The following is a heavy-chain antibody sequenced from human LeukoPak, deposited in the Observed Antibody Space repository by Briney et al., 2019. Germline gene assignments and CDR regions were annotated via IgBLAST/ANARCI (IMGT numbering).Heavy chain of an antibody. CDR1: GFTFSSYG. CDR2: ISYDGSNK. V-gene: IGHV3-30*18. J-gene: IGHJ4*02. Sequence: GGPLRLSCAASGFTFSSYGMHWVRQAPGKGLEWVAVISYDGSNKYYADSVKGRFTISRDNSKNTLYLQMNSLRAEDTAVYYCAKNGYYYDSSGYYYNDYWGQGTLVTVSS. CDR3: AKNGYYYDSSGYYYNDY. D-gene: IGHD3-22*01.